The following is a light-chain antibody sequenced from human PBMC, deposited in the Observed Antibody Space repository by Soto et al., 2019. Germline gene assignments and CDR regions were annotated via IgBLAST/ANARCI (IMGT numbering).Light chain of an antibody. Sequence: QTVVTQPPSASGTPGQRVTISCSGSSSNIGSDTVNWYQQLPGTAPNLLIYNNNQRPSGVPDRFSGSKSGTSASLAISGLQSEDEADYYCAAWDDSLNGWVFGGGTKVTVL. CDR1: SSNIGSDT. CDR2: NNN. J-gene: IGLJ3*02. V-gene: IGLV1-44*01. CDR3: AAWDDSLNGWV.